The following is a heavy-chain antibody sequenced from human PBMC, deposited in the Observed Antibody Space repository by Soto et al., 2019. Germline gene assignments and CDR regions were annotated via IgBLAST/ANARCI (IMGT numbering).Heavy chain of an antibody. J-gene: IGHJ6*02. CDR2: TYYRSKWYN. V-gene: IGHV6-1*01. Sequence: SQTLPLTCAISGDSVSSNSAAWNWIRQSPSRGLEWLGRTYYRSKWYNDYAVSVKSRITINPDTSKNQFSLQLNSVTPEDTAVYYCAGVVPAARFQHYYYGMDVWGQGTTVTVSS. CDR1: GDSVSSNSAA. CDR3: AGVVPAARFQHYYYGMDV. D-gene: IGHD2-2*01.